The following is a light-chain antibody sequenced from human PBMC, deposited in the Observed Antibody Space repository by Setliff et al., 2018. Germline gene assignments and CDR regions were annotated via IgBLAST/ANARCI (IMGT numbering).Light chain of an antibody. J-gene: IGKJ1*01. CDR1: ESLLDSDGRTF. CDR3: LQRSYLPRT. Sequence: DIVLIQTPLSLSVTPGQPASISCKSSESLLDSDGRTFLYWFVQKPGQSPKLLIYEVSSRFSGVPDRFSGSGSGTDFTLRISRVEADDVGVYYCLQRSYLPRTFGQGTKVDIK. V-gene: IGKV2-29*03. CDR2: EVS.